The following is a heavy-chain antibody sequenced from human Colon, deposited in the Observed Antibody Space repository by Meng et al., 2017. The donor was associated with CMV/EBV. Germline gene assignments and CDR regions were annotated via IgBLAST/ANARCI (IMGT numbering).Heavy chain of an antibody. Sequence: SETLSLTCTVSGGSISSYYWSWIRQPPGKGLEWIGYIYYSGSTYYNPSLKSRVTISVDTSKNQFSLKLSSVTAADTAVYYCARALTGYYFWFDYWGQGTLVTVSS. D-gene: IGHD3-9*01. CDR3: ARALTGYYFWFDY. CDR1: GGSISSYY. CDR2: IYYSGST. J-gene: IGHJ4*02. V-gene: IGHV4-30-4*08.